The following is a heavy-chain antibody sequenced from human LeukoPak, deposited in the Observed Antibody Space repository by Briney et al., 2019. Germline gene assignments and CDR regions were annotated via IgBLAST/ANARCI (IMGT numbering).Heavy chain of an antibody. CDR2: MSGDGSST. V-gene: IGHV3-74*01. CDR1: GFSFSSYW. CDR3: VRWGDYYQSLFDS. D-gene: IGHD3-3*01. J-gene: IGHJ4*02. Sequence: GGSLRLSCAASGFSFSSYWMHWVRQGPGKGLGWVSRMSGDGSSTSYADSVKGGFSISRDNAKNTLYLQMNRLRVEDTAVYYCVRWGDYYQSLFDSWGQGTLVTVSS.